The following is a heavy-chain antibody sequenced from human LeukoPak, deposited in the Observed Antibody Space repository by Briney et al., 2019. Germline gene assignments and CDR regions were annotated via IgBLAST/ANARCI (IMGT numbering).Heavy chain of an antibody. CDR2: ISGNGVGT. J-gene: IGHJ4*02. V-gene: IGHV3-23*01. Sequence: PGGSLRLSCAASGFTFSSFAMRWVRQAPGKGLEWVSSISGNGVGTYYADSVKGRFTISRDNSKNSLNLQMNSLRVEDTAVYYCAKRGSTSYHFDSWGQGTLATVSS. D-gene: IGHD2-2*01. CDR1: GFTFSSFA. CDR3: AKRGSTSYHFDS.